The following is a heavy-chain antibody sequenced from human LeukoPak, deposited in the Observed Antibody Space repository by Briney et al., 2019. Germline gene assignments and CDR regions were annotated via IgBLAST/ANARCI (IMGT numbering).Heavy chain of an antibody. J-gene: IGHJ4*02. CDR2: TYSGGIT. CDR1: GFTVSSNY. CDR3: ARGYYGSGPDS. Sequence: GGSLRLSCAASGFTVSSNYMNWVRQAPGKGLEWVSVTYSGGITYYADSVKGRFTISRDNSKNTLYLQMNSLRAEDTAVYYCARGYYGSGPDSWGQGTLVTVSS. V-gene: IGHV3-53*01. D-gene: IGHD3-10*01.